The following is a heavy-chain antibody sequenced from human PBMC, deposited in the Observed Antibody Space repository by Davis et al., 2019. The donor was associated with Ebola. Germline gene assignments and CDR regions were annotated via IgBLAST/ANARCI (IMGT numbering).Heavy chain of an antibody. CDR2: ISGSGGST. CDR3: AKVDCSGGSCYGMDV. J-gene: IGHJ6*02. Sequence: GGSLRLSCAASGFTFSSYAMSWVRQAPGKGLEWVSAISGSGGSTYYADSVKGRFTISRDNSKNTLYLQMNSLRAEDTAVYYCAKVDCSGGSCYGMDVWGQGTTVTVSS. D-gene: IGHD2-15*01. V-gene: IGHV3-23*01. CDR1: GFTFSSYA.